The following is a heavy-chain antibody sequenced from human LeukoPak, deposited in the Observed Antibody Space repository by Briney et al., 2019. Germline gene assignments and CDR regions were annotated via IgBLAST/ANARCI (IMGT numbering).Heavy chain of an antibody. V-gene: IGHV3-33*01. D-gene: IGHD3-9*01. CDR2: IWYDGSNK. CDR3: AREAGYYDILTGYFTDAFDI. Sequence: GGSLRLSCAASGFTFCSYGMHWVRQAPGKGLEWVAVIWYDGSNKYYADSVKGRFTISRDNSKNTLYLQMNSLRAEDTAVYYCAREAGYYDILTGYFTDAFDIWGQGTMVTVSS. CDR1: GFTFCSYG. J-gene: IGHJ3*02.